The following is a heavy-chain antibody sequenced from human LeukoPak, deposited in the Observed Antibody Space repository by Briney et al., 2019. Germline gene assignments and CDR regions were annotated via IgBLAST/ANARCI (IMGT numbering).Heavy chain of an antibody. CDR3: ARDGGSFKYFFDY. V-gene: IGHV3-21*01. Sequence: GGSLRLSCAASGFTFSSYAMSWVRQAPGKGLEWVSSISGSSSYIYYADSVKGRFTISRDNAKNSLYLQMNSLRAEDTALYYCARDGGSFKYFFDYWGQGTLVTVSS. CDR1: GFTFSSYA. D-gene: IGHD1-26*01. J-gene: IGHJ4*02. CDR2: ISGSSSYI.